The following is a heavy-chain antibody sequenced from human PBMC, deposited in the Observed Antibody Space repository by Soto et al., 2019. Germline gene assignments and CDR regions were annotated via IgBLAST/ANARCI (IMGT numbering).Heavy chain of an antibody. Sequence: GVLILSCAASGFVFSDFQFNWVRQAPGGGLEWLSSITGTSAFTEYAESIEGRFTISRDNPNKLLFLHMDNLRPEDTAVYYCARDNLAFQGAFDLWGQGTLVTVSS. D-gene: IGHD3-16*01. V-gene: IGHV3-21*01. J-gene: IGHJ4*02. CDR3: ARDNLAFQGAFDL. CDR2: ITGTSAFT. CDR1: GFVFSDFQ.